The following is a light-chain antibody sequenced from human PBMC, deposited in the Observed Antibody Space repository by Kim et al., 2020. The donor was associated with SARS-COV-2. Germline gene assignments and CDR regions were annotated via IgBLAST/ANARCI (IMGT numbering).Light chain of an antibody. CDR1: QSVSSN. J-gene: IGKJ1*01. CDR2: AAA. V-gene: IGKV3-15*01. Sequence: GSPGGRATHSSRASQSVSSNLAWYQQKPGQAPRLLIYAAATRATGIPGRFSGSGSGTEFTLTISSLQSEDFAVYYCQQYNSWPRTFGQGTKVDIK. CDR3: QQYNSWPRT.